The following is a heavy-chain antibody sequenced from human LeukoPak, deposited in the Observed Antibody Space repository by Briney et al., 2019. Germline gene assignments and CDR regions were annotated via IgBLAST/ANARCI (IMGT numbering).Heavy chain of an antibody. Sequence: SETLSLTCTVSGGSISGYHWSWIRRPPGKGLEWIGYIYYSGSTTYNPSLKSRVTMSVDTSKNQFSLKLSSVTAADTALYYCARGQLADAFDIWGQGTMVTVSS. J-gene: IGHJ3*02. CDR1: GGSISGYH. CDR2: IYYSGST. V-gene: IGHV4-59*01. CDR3: ARGQLADAFDI. D-gene: IGHD6-6*01.